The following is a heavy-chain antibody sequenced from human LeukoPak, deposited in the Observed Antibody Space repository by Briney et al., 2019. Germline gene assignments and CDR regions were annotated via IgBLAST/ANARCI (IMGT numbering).Heavy chain of an antibody. CDR3: ARDTGSGYCTGGRCRGAFDI. CDR1: GFSVCTNY. Sequence: PGGSLRLSCAASGFSVCTNYMTWVRQAPGKGLQWVSVIYSGDNTYYADSVKGRFTISRDTPKNTLYLQMNSLRAEDTAVYYCARDTGSGYCTGGRCRGAFDIWGQGTKVTVSS. D-gene: IGHD2-15*01. J-gene: IGHJ3*02. CDR2: IYSGDNT. V-gene: IGHV3-53*01.